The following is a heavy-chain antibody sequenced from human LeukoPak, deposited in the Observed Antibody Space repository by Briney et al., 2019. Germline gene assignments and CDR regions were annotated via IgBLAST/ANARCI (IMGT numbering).Heavy chain of an antibody. CDR3: ARGFYCSSTSCWSGMDV. CDR1: GGSFSGYH. V-gene: IGHV4-34*01. J-gene: IGHJ6*04. Sequence: SETLSLTCAVYGGSFSGYHWSWIRQPPGKGLEWIGEINHSGSTNYNPSLKSRVTISVDTSKNQFSLKLSSVTAADTAVYYCARGFYCSSTSCWSGMDVWGKGTTVTVSS. CDR2: INHSGST. D-gene: IGHD2-2*01.